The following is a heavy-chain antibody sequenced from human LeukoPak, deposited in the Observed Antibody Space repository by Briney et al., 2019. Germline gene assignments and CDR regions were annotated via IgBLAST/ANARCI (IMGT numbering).Heavy chain of an antibody. Sequence: SETLSLTCTVSVGSISSSSYYWGWIRQPPGNGLEWIWSIYYSGSTYYNPSLKSRVTISVDPSKNQPSLKLSSVPAEDTAVYYCARKEITMVRGVIQSWFDPWGQGNLVTVSS. CDR3: ARKEITMVRGVIQSWFDP. D-gene: IGHD3-10*01. J-gene: IGHJ5*02. CDR1: VGSISSSSYY. CDR2: IYYSGST. V-gene: IGHV4-39*01.